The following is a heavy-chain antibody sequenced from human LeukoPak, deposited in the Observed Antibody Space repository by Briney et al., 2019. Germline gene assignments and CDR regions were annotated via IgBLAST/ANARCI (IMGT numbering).Heavy chain of an antibody. V-gene: IGHV4-59*01. D-gene: IGHD1-26*01. CDR1: GGSISSYY. J-gene: IGHJ4*02. CDR3: ARGFGGYSYYFDY. Sequence: SETLSLTCTVSGGSISSYYWSWIRQPPGEGLEWIGYIYYRGSTNYNPSLKSRVTISIDTSKNQFSLKLSSVTAADTAVYYCARGFGGYSYYFDYWGQGTLVTVSS. CDR2: IYYRGST.